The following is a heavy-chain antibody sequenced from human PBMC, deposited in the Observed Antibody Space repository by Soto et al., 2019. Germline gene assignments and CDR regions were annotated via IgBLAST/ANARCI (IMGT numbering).Heavy chain of an antibody. V-gene: IGHV4-4*02. Sequence: QVPLQESGPRLVRPSGTLSLTCTVSSGSITSANWWSWFRQPPGRGLEWIGEIYHSGSTNYNLSLKSRAALSVDKSKNQFSLSLSSVTAADTAIYYCARRGGGVVLAATTPFDYWGQGTLVTVSS. D-gene: IGHD2-15*01. CDR3: ARRGGGVVLAATTPFDY. J-gene: IGHJ4*02. CDR1: SGSITSANW. CDR2: IYHSGST.